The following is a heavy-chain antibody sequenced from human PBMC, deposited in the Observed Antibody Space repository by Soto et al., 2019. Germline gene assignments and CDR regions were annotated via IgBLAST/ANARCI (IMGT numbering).Heavy chain of an antibody. CDR2: INHSGST. CDR1: GGSFSGYY. Sequence: SETLSLTCAVYGGSFSGYYWSWIRQPPGKGLEWIGEINHSGSTNYNPSLKSRVTISVDTSKNQFSLKLSSVTAADTAVYYCARLRCSGGSCYPGPYYYYCMDVWGKGTTVTVSS. J-gene: IGHJ6*03. D-gene: IGHD2-15*01. CDR3: ARLRCSGGSCYPGPYYYYCMDV. V-gene: IGHV4-34*01.